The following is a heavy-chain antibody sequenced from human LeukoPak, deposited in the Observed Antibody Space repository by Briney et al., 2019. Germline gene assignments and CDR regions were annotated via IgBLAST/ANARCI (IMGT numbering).Heavy chain of an antibody. V-gene: IGHV3-30*18. Sequence: GGSLRLSCAASGFTFSNYGMHWVRQAPGKGLECVAVISYYGSNKYYADSVKGRFAISRDNSKNTLYLQMNSLRAEDTAVYYCAKAYGYCTTTSCSHEEFDYWGQGTLVTVSS. J-gene: IGHJ4*02. CDR1: GFTFSNYG. D-gene: IGHD2-2*01. CDR2: ISYYGSNK. CDR3: AKAYGYCTTTSCSHEEFDY.